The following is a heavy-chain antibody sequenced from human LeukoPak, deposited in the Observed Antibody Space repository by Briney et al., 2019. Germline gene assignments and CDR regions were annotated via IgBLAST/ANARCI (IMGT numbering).Heavy chain of an antibody. CDR1: GGSISNTNW. D-gene: IGHD4-23*01. CDR3: ARDRGGNSDFDY. J-gene: IGHJ4*02. CDR2: IYYSGST. Sequence: SETLSLTCGVSGGSISNTNWWTWVRQPPGKGLEWIGYIYYSGSTNYNPSLKSRVTISVDTSKNQFSLKLSSVTAADTAVYYCARDRGGNSDFDYWGQGTLVTVSS. V-gene: IGHV4-4*02.